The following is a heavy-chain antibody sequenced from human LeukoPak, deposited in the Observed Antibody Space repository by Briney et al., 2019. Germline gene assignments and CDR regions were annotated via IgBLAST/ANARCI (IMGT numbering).Heavy chain of an antibody. CDR2: IYPGDSDT. V-gene: IGHV5-51*01. Sequence: GESLKISCKGSGYSFTNYWIVWVRQKPGEGLEWMGIIYPGDSDTRYSPSFQGQVTISADKSISTAYLQWSSLQASDSAMYYCARQFRPGSTWSYFGHWGQGTLVTVSS. J-gene: IGHJ4*02. D-gene: IGHD6-13*01. CDR3: ARQFRPGSTWSYFGH. CDR1: GYSFTNYW.